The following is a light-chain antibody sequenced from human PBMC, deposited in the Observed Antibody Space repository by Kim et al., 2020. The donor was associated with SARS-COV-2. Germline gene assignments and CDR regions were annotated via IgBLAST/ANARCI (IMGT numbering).Light chain of an antibody. J-gene: IGLJ2*01. CDR1: KLGDKY. CDR2: QDR. CDR3: QAWDSSTAV. V-gene: IGLV3-1*01. Sequence: SYELTQPPSVSVSPGQTASITCSGDKLGDKYACWYHQKPGQSPVLVIYQDRKRPSGIPERFSGSNSGNTATLTISGTQAMDEADYYCQAWDSSTAVFGGGTQLTVL.